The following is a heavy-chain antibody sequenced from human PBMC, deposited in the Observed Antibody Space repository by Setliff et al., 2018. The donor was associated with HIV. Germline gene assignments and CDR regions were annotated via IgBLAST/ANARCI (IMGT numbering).Heavy chain of an antibody. CDR3: ARDGTTFLAAMDV. D-gene: IGHD3-3*02. CDR2: INTDGSSI. V-gene: IGHV3-74*01. Sequence: GGSLRLSCVASGFTFSNYWMHWVRQAPGKGLVWVSRINTDGSSISHADSVKGRFTISRDNAKNSLYLQMNSLRADDTAVYYCARDGTTFLAAMDVWGKGTTVTVSS. CDR1: GFTFSNYW. J-gene: IGHJ6*03.